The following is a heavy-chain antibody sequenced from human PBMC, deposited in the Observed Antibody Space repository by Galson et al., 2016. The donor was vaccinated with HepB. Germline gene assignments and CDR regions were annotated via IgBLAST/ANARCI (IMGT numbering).Heavy chain of an antibody. CDR2: FSGSGGST. Sequence: SLRLSCAASGFTFSTSAMSWVRQAPGKGLEWVSTFSGSGGSTYYADSVKGRFTISSDNSKNTLYLQMNTLRSEYTAVYYCAKSPPVNMAVPYFDYWGQGTLVTVSS. CDR1: GFTFSTSA. J-gene: IGHJ4*02. CDR3: AKSPPVNMAVPYFDY. V-gene: IGHV3-23*01. D-gene: IGHD6-19*01.